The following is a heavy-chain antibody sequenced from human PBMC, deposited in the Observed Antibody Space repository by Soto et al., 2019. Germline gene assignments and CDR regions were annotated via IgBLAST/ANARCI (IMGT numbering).Heavy chain of an antibody. Sequence: SVKVSCKASGGTFSSYAISWVRQAAGQGLEWMGGIIPIFGTANYAQKFQGRVTITADESTSTAYMELSSLRSEDTAVYYCARGGTGSSAYYYYYYGMDVWGQGTTVTVSS. CDR3: ARGGTGSSAYYYYYYGMDV. J-gene: IGHJ6*02. CDR2: IIPIFGTA. CDR1: GGTFSSYA. V-gene: IGHV1-69*13. D-gene: IGHD6-6*01.